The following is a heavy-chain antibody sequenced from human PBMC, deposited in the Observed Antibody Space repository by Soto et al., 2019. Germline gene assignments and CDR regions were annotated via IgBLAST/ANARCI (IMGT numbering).Heavy chain of an antibody. J-gene: IGHJ2*01. V-gene: IGHV4-30-4*01. Sequence: QVQLQESGPGLVKPSQTLSLMCTVSGAPISGGDYHWSWIRQPPGKGLEWIGYIFPSGATHYNSSLGSRITMSGETSKSHFSLKLTSVTAADTAVYFCGRGSAAKLYFDLWGRGTIVTVSS. CDR1: GAPISGGDYH. CDR3: GRGSAAKLYFDL. CDR2: IFPSGAT. D-gene: IGHD5-18*01.